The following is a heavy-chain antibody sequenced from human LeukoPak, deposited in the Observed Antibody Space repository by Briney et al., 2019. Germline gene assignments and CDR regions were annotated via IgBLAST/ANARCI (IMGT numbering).Heavy chain of an antibody. CDR3: ARERPANYYDSSGYSDY. CDR1: GYTFTSYG. CDR2: ISAYNGNT. V-gene: IGHV1-18*01. J-gene: IGHJ4*02. D-gene: IGHD3-22*01. Sequence: ASVKVSCKASGYTFTSYGISWVRQAPGQGLEWMGWISAYNGNTNYAQELQGRVTMTTDTSTSTAYMELRSLRSDDTAVYYCARERPANYYDSSGYSDYWGQGTLVTVSS.